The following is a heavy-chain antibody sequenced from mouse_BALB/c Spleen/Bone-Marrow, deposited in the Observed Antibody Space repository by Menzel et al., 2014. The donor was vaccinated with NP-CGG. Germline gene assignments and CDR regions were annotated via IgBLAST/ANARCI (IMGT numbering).Heavy chain of an antibody. D-gene: IGHD2-5*01. CDR2: IYPGGGYT. J-gene: IGHJ2*01. CDR1: GYSFTNYY. CDR3: ARDNNYKYFFDY. Sequence: VKLIESGTELVRPGTSVIISCKASGYSFTNYYLGWVKQRPGHGLEWIGDIYPGGGYTDYSERFKGKATLTADTSSSTSYMHLSSLTSEYSAFYFCARDNNYKYFFDYWGQGTTLTVFS. V-gene: IGHV1-63*02.